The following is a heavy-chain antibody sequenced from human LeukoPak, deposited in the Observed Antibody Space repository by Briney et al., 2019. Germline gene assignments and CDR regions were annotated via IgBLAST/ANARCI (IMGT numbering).Heavy chain of an antibody. CDR1: GFTFSSYA. CDR3: AKDVGGAQDYYYDSSGYG. V-gene: IGHV3-23*01. CDR2: ISGSGGST. J-gene: IGHJ4*02. Sequence: GGSLRLSCAASGFTFSSYAMGWVRQAPGKGLEWVSAISGSGGSTYYADSVKGRFTISRDNSKNTLYLQMNSLRAEDTAVYYCAKDVGGAQDYYYDSSGYGWGQGTLVTVSS. D-gene: IGHD3-22*01.